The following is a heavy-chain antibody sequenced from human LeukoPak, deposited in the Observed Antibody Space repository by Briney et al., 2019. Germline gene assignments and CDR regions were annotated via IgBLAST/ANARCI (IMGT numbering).Heavy chain of an antibody. V-gene: IGHV4-61*01. CDR3: ARMGMAARAYYFDY. CDR2: IYYSGST. Sequence: SETLSLTCTVSGGSVSSGSYYWSWIRQPPGKGLEWIGYIYYSGSTNYNPSLKSRVTISVDTSKNQFSLKLSSVTAADTAVYYCARMGMAARAYYFDYWGQGTLVIVSS. D-gene: IGHD6-13*01. CDR1: GGSVSSGSYY. J-gene: IGHJ4*02.